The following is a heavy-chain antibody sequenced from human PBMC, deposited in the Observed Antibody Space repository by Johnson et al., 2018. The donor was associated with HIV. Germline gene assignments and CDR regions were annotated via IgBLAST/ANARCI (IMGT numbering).Heavy chain of an antibody. CDR3: AKSPGKDHGGNSGAFDI. V-gene: IGHV3-20*04. CDR1: GFIFSDFG. D-gene: IGHD4-23*01. J-gene: IGHJ3*02. CDR2: INWNGGST. Sequence: VQLVESGGTVVQPGRSLRLSCAASGFIFSDFGMHWVRQAPGKGLEWVSGINWNGGSTGYADSVKGRFTISRDNAKNSLYLQMNSLKTEDTAVYYCAKSPGKDHGGNSGAFDIWGQGTMVTVS.